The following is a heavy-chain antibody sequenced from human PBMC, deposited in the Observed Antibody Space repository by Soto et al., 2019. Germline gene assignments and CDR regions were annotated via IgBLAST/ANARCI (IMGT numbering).Heavy chain of an antibody. CDR1: GGSFSGYY. J-gene: IGHJ4*02. CDR3: ARAVSKTDFDY. CDR2: INHSGST. V-gene: IGHV4-34*01. Sequence: SETLSLTCAVYGGSFSGYYWSWIRQPPGKGLEWIGEINHSGSTNYNPSLKSRVTISVDTSKNQFSLKLSSVTAADTAVYYCARAVSKTDFDYWGQGTLVTVS.